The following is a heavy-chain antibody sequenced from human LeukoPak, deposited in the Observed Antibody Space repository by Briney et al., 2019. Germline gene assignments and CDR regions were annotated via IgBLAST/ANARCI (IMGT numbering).Heavy chain of an antibody. CDR2: IYTSGST. J-gene: IGHJ4*02. V-gene: IGHV4-4*07. CDR1: GGSISGHY. D-gene: IGHD3-10*01. CDR3: ARESYMVRGVITRHTYYFDY. Sequence: SETLSLTCTVSGGSISGHYWSWIRQPAGKGLEWIGRIYTSGSTNYNPSLKSRVTMSVDTSKNQFSLKLSSVTAADTAVYYCARESYMVRGVITRHTYYFDYWGQGTLVTVSS.